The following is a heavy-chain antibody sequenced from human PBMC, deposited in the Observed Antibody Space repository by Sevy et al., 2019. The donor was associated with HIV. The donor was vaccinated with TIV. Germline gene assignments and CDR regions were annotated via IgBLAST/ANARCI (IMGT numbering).Heavy chain of an antibody. CDR1: GFTFSNYA. D-gene: IGHD5-18*01. CDR2: ISGSAHRT. CDR3: VKEVSEYSYSDY. J-gene: IGHJ4*02. V-gene: IGHV3-23*01. Sequence: GGSLRLSCAASGFTFSNYAMSWVRQTPGKGLEWVSAISGSAHRTYYTDSVKGRFTISRDNSKNRLFLQMNSLRAEDTAVYYCVKEVSEYSYSDYWGQGTLVTVSS.